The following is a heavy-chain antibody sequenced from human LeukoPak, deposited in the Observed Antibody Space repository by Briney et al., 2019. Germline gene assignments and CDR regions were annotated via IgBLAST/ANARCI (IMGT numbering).Heavy chain of an antibody. Sequence: XSMNWVRQAPGKGLEWVSYISSSSSTIYYADSVKGRFTISRDNAKNSLYLQMNSLRDEDTAVYYCAMDSSSWAYYYYYMDVWGKGTTVTVSS. V-gene: IGHV3-48*02. CDR3: AMDSSSWAYYYYYMDV. CDR2: ISSSSSTI. CDR1: XS. J-gene: IGHJ6*03. D-gene: IGHD6-13*01.